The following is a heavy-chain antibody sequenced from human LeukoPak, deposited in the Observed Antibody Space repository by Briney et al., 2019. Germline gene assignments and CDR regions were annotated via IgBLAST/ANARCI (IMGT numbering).Heavy chain of an antibody. CDR1: GFTFSSYA. CDR2: ISYDGSNK. D-gene: IGHD4-23*01. J-gene: IGHJ4*02. CDR3: ARDDYGGNADFDY. Sequence: PGGSLRLSCAASGFTFSSYAMHWVRQAPGKGLEWVAVISYDGSNKYYADSVKGRFTISRDNSKNTLYLQMNSLRDEDTAVYYCARDDYGGNADFDYWGQGTLVTVSS. V-gene: IGHV3-30-3*01.